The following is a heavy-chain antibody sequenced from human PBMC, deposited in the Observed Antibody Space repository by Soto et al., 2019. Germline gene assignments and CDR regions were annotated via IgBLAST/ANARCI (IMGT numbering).Heavy chain of an antibody. Sequence: RGSLLLSCAASGFTFSNAWMIWVSQAPGTGLEWVGRIKSKIDDGATDYAAPVKGRFTISRDDSEKTLYLQMNNLKIEDSAVYYCATANWGGFEYWGQGTMVNVSS. V-gene: IGHV3-15*01. CDR2: IKSKIDDGAT. CDR1: GFTFSNAW. D-gene: IGHD3-16*01. J-gene: IGHJ4*02. CDR3: ATANWGGFEY.